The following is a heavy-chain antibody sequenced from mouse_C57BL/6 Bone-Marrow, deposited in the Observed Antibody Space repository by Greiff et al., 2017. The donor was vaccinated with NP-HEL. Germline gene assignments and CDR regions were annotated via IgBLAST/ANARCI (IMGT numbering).Heavy chain of an antibody. Sequence: DVKLVESGGDLVKPGGSLKLSCAASGFTFSSYGMSWVRQTPDKRLEWVATISSGGSYTYSPDSVKGRFTISRDNAKNTLYLQMSSLKSEDTAMYYCARPIYYGYESLMDYWGQGTSVTVSS. J-gene: IGHJ4*01. D-gene: IGHD2-2*01. V-gene: IGHV5-6*02. CDR2: ISSGGSYT. CDR3: ARPIYYGYESLMDY. CDR1: GFTFSSYG.